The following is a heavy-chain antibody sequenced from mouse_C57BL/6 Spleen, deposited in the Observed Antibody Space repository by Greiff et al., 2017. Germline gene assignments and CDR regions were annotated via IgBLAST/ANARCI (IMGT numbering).Heavy chain of an antibody. CDR3: ARGDDYARYWYFDV. Sequence: EVKVVESGGGLVKPGGSLKLSCAASGFTFSSYAMSWVRQTPEKRLEWVATISDGGSYTYYPDNVKGRFTISRDNAKNNLYLQMSHLKSEDTAMDYCARGDDYARYWYFDVWGTGTTVTVSS. D-gene: IGHD2-4*01. CDR2: ISDGGSYT. J-gene: IGHJ1*03. CDR1: GFTFSSYA. V-gene: IGHV5-4*03.